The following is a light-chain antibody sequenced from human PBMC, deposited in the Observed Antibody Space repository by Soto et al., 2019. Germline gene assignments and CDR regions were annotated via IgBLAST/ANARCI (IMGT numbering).Light chain of an antibody. V-gene: IGKV3-20*01. CDR2: GAS. CDR1: QSVSSSY. J-gene: IGKJ1*01. Sequence: EIVLTQSPGTLSLSPGDRATLSCRASQSVSSSYLVWHQQKPGQPPRLLIYGASTRATGIPDRFSGSGSGTDFTLTISRLEPEDFEVYYCQQFGSSPWTLGPGPKVDIK. CDR3: QQFGSSPWT.